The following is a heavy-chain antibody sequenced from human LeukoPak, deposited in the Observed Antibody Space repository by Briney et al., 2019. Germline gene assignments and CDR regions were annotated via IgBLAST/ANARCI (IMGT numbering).Heavy chain of an antibody. V-gene: IGHV3-64*01. CDR2: ISSNGGST. Sequence: GGSLRLSCAASGFTFSSYAMHWVRQAPGKGLEYVSAISSNGGSTYYANSVKGRFTISRDNSKNTLYLQMGSLRAEDMAVYYCARATAMITLNVWYFDLWGRGTLVTVSS. CDR3: ARATAMITLNVWYFDL. D-gene: IGHD5-18*01. CDR1: GFTFSSYA. J-gene: IGHJ2*01.